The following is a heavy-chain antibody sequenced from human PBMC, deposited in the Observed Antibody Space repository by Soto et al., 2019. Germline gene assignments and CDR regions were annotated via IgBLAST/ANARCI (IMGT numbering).Heavy chain of an antibody. J-gene: IGHJ4*02. CDR1: GYPFTSYA. Sequence: GGSLRLSCAASGYPFTSYAMHWVRQAPGQRLEWMGWINAGNGNTKYSQKFQGRVTITRDTSASTAYMELSSLRSEDTAVYYCARDPPHSGDYFLWGQGTLVTVSS. D-gene: IGHD4-17*01. V-gene: IGHV1-3*01. CDR3: ARDPPHSGDYFL. CDR2: INAGNGNT.